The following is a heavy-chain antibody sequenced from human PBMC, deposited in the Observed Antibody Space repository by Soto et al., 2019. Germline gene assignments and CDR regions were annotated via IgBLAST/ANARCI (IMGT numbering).Heavy chain of an antibody. CDR2: ISTYTGKT. CDR1: GYTFTTYG. J-gene: IGHJ4*02. V-gene: IGHV1-18*01. Sequence: QVQLVQSGAEVKKPGASVKVSCEASGYTFTTYGITWVRQAPGQGLEGMGWISTYTGKTNYAQKFQDRVAMTTDTSTRTAYMELRSLRSDDTAVYFCARVYSTGWDFDYWGQGTLVTVSS. D-gene: IGHD6-19*01. CDR3: ARVYSTGWDFDY.